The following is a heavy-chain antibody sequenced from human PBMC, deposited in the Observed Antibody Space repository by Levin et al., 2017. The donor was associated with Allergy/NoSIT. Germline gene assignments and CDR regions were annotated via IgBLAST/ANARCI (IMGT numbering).Heavy chain of an antibody. D-gene: IGHD2-15*01. CDR2: INHSGST. CDR3: ARGGGYCSGGSCYWGY. CDR1: GGSFSGYY. Sequence: SETLSLTCAVYGGSFSGYYWSWIRQPPGKGLEWIGEINHSGSTNYNPSLKSRVTISVDTSKNQFSLKLSSVTAADTAVYYCARGGGYCSGGSCYWGYWGQGTLVTVSS. J-gene: IGHJ4*02. V-gene: IGHV4-34*01.